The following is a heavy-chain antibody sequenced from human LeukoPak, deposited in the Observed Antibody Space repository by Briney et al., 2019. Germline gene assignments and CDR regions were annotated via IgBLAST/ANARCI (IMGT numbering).Heavy chain of an antibody. CDR3: ARHSLYDSSGYYGY. Sequence: GESLKISCQGSGYSFTSYWIGWVRQMPGKGLEWMGIIYPGDSDTRYSPSFQGQVTISADKSISTAYLQWSSLKALDTAMYYCARHSLYDSSGYYGYRGQGTLVTVSS. J-gene: IGHJ4*02. V-gene: IGHV5-51*01. D-gene: IGHD3-22*01. CDR2: IYPGDSDT. CDR1: GYSFTSYW.